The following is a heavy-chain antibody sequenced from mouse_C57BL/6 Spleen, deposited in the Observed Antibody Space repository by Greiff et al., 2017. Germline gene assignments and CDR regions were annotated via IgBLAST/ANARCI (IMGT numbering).Heavy chain of an antibody. CDR3: AKVAEGYYFDY. CDR2: IDPSDSYT. CDR1: GYTFTSYW. V-gene: IGHV1-50*01. D-gene: IGHD1-1*01. J-gene: IGHJ2*01. Sequence: VQLQQSGAELVKPGASVKLSCKASGYTFTSYWMQWVKQRPGQGLEWIGEIDPSDSYTNYNQKFKGKATLTVDTSSSTAYMQLSSLTSEDSAVYYCAKVAEGYYFDYWGQGTTLTVSS.